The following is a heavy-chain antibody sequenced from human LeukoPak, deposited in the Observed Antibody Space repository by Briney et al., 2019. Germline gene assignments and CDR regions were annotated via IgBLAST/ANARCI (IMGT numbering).Heavy chain of an antibody. V-gene: IGHV4-59*01. Sequence: YSASTNYNPSLKSRVTISVDTSKNQFSLNLSSVTTADTAVYYCARVSCSSTSCPRGDSLDVWGQGTMVTVSS. D-gene: IGHD2-2*01. CDR3: ARVSCSSTSCPRGDSLDV. CDR2: YSAST. J-gene: IGHJ3*01.